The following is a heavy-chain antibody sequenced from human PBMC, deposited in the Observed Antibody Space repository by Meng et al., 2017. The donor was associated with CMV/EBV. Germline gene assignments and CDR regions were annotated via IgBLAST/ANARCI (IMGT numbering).Heavy chain of an antibody. D-gene: IGHD6-13*01. CDR2: ISSSSSYI. CDR1: GFTFSSYS. CDR3: ARVGIAAAGKGGFDY. J-gene: IGHJ4*02. V-gene: IGHV3-21*01. Sequence: EVGRGEVGGGLGKPGGPLRLSFAASGFTFSSYSMNWVRQAPGKGLEWVSSISSSSSYIYYADSVKGRFTISRDNAKNSLYLQMNSLRAEDTAVYYCARVGIAAAGKGGFDYWGQGTLVTVSS.